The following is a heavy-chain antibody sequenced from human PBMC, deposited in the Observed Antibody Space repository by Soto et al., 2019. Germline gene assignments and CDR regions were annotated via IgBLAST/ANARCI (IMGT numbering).Heavy chain of an antibody. CDR3: ASLGGQQLVESIKYYYDSSGSGIDY. CDR1: GYTFTSYA. V-gene: IGHV1-3*01. D-gene: IGHD3-22*01. Sequence: VASVKVSCKASGYTFTSYAIDWVRQAPGQRLEWMGWINAGNGNTKYSQKFQGRVTITRDTSASTAYMELSSLRAEDTAVYYCASLGGQQLVESIKYYYDSSGSGIDYWGQGTLVTVSS. CDR2: INAGNGNT. J-gene: IGHJ4*02.